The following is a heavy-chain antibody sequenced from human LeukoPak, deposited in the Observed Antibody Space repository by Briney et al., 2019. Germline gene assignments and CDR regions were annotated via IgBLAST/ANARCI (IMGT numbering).Heavy chain of an antibody. V-gene: IGHV4-39*01. Sequence: PSDTLALTCTVSDGSISSRNYHWCWIPQPPGPVLARIGGIYYTGSTYYNPSLKSRVTISVDTSENQFSLKLSSVTAADTAIYHCALVAYCSGGSCRPSNYWGQGTLVTVSS. CDR2: IYYTGST. D-gene: IGHD2-15*01. CDR1: DGSISSRNYH. CDR3: ALVAYCSGGSCRPSNY. J-gene: IGHJ4*02.